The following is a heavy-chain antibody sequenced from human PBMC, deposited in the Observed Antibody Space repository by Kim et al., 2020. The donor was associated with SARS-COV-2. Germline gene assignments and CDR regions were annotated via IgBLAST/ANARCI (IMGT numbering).Heavy chain of an antibody. V-gene: IGHV4-31*03. CDR3: ARGVGEYYYDSSGYYYVLDY. Sequence: SETLSLTCTVSGGSISSGGYYWSWIRQHPGKGREWIGYIYYSGSTYYNPSLKSRVTISVDTSKNQFSMKLSSVTAADTAVYYCARGVGEYYYDSSGYYYVLDYCGPGTLVTVSS. J-gene: IGHJ4*02. CDR2: IYYSGST. CDR1: GGSISSGGYY. D-gene: IGHD3-22*01.